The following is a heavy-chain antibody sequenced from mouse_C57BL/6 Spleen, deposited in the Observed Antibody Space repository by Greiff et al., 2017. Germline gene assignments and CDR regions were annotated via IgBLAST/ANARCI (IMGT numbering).Heavy chain of an antibody. J-gene: IGHJ1*03. V-gene: IGHV1-80*01. CDR1: GYAFSSYC. D-gene: IGHD4-1*01. CDR2: IYPGDGAT. Sequence: QVQLQQSGAELVKPGASVKISCKASGYAFSSYCMNWVKQRPGQGLAWIGQIYPGDGATNYNGKFKGKATLTADKSSSTAYMQLSSLTSEDSAVYFCARSGTGNWYFDVWGTGTTVTGSS. CDR3: ARSGTGNWYFDV.